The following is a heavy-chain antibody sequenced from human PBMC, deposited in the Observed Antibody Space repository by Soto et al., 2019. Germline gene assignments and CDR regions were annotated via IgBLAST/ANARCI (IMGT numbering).Heavy chain of an antibody. CDR3: GEERLALGVFVCNY. Sequence: VQLLESGGGLEQPGGSVRLSCAASGFPFSPYAMSWVRQAPGKGLGWVSAISGNGADTTYADSVRGRFTISRDNSKDTLYLQMNSLTGDYTAGYSCGEERLALGVFVCNYWGQVILVTVSS. CDR2: ISGNGADT. CDR1: GFPFSPYA. V-gene: IGHV3-23*01. D-gene: IGHD1-7*01. J-gene: IGHJ4*01.